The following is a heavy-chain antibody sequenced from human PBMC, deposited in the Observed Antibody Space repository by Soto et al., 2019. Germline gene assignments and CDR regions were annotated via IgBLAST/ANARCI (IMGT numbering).Heavy chain of an antibody. CDR3: ARPNYGTLAY. CDR1: GYTFTVYY. CDR2: INPNNGGT. J-gene: IGHJ4*02. Sequence: ASVKVSCKASGYTFTVYYIHWVRQAPGQGLEWMGWINPNNGGTNYAQKFQGRVTMTRDTSISTAYMELSRLRSDDTALYYCARPNYGTLAYWGQGTLVTVSS. D-gene: IGHD3-10*01. V-gene: IGHV1-2*02.